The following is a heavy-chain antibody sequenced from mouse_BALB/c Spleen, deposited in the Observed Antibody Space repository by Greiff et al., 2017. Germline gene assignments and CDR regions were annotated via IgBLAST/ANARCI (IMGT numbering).Heavy chain of an antibody. CDR2: IRNKANGYTT. CDR1: GFTFADYY. Sequence: EVMLVESGGGLVQPGGSLRLSCATSGFTFADYYMSWVRQPPGKALEWLGFIRNKANGYTTEYSASVKGRFTISRDNSQSILYLQMNTLRAEDSATYYCARDIGGRGAMDYWGQGTSVTVSS. CDR3: ARDIGGRGAMDY. V-gene: IGHV7-3*02. D-gene: IGHD1-1*01. J-gene: IGHJ4*01.